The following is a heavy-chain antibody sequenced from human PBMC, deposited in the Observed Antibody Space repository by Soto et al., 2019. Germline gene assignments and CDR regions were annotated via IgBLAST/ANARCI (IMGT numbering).Heavy chain of an antibody. J-gene: IGHJ6*02. Sequence: PGWSQRLSCAASGFTFSSYWMHWVRQAPGKGLVWVSRINSDGSSTSYADSVKGRFTISRDNAKNTLYLQMNSLRAEDTAVYYCARVGREQWLRIYGMDVWGQGTTVTVSS. CDR3: ARVGREQWLRIYGMDV. D-gene: IGHD6-19*01. CDR2: INSDGSST. CDR1: GFTFSSYW. V-gene: IGHV3-74*01.